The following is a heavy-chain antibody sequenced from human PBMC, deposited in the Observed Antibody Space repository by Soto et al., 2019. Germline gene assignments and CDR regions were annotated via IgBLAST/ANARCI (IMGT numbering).Heavy chain of an antibody. CDR2: ISTTGGNT. CDR3: ASGMVRARFDY. J-gene: IGHJ4*02. D-gene: IGHD3-10*01. Sequence: GGSLRLSCAASGFTFYSSAMSWVRQAPGKGLEWVSAISTTGGNTLYADSVKGRFTISRDNSKNSLYLQMNSLRAEDTAVYYCASGMVRARFDYWGQGTLVTVSS. CDR1: GFTFYSSA. V-gene: IGHV3-23*01.